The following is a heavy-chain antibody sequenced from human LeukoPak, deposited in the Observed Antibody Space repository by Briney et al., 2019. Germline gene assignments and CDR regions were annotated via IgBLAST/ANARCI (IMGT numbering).Heavy chain of an antibody. J-gene: IGHJ4*02. D-gene: IGHD3-10*01. V-gene: IGHV3-23*01. Sequence: PGGSLRLSCAASGFTFGAYAMSWVRQAPGKGLEWVSSISGSGLSAGYADSVRGRFTVSRDNSKNTLYLQMNSLRAEDTAVFFCARDPDGSGPNFDYWGLGTPVTASS. CDR1: GFTFGAYA. CDR3: ARDPDGSGPNFDY. CDR2: ISGSGLSA.